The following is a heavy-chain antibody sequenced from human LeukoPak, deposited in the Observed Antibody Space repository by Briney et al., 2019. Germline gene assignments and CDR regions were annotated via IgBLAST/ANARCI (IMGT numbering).Heavy chain of an antibody. CDR3: ARESHYDSIYYGMDV. Sequence: GGSLRLSCAASGFTFSSYSMNWVRQAPGKGLEWVSSISSSSSYIYYADSVKGRFTISRDNAKNSLYLQMNSLRAEDTAVYYCARESHYDSIYYGMDVWGQGTTVTVPS. D-gene: IGHD3-22*01. J-gene: IGHJ6*02. V-gene: IGHV3-21*01. CDR2: ISSSSSYI. CDR1: GFTFSSYS.